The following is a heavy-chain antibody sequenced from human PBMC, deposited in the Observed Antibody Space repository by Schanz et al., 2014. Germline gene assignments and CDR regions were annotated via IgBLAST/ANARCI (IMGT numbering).Heavy chain of an antibody. D-gene: IGHD4-17*01. CDR3: ATGYGDSPTDV. Sequence: QVQLVQSGAEVNKPGSPVKVSCKSSGGTFSSYAISWVRQAPGQGLEWMGRIIPILGIATYAQKFQGRLTITADRSTSTADMELSSLRSEDTAVYYCATGYGDSPTDVWGQGTLVTVSS. CDR1: GGTFSSYA. J-gene: IGHJ4*02. V-gene: IGHV1-69*04. CDR2: IIPILGIA.